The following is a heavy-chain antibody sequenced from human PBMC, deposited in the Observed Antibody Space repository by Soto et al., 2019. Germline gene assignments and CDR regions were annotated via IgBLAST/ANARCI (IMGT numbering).Heavy chain of an antibody. CDR3: AKEVAAGRNWFDP. CDR2: ISGSGGST. D-gene: IGHD6-13*01. CDR1: GFTFSSYS. Sequence: GGSLRLSCAASGFTFSSYSMNWVRQAPGKGLEWVSAISGSGGSTYYADSVKGWFTISRDNSKNTLYLQMNSLRAEDTAVYYCAKEVAAGRNWFDPWGQGTLVTVSS. J-gene: IGHJ5*02. V-gene: IGHV3-23*01.